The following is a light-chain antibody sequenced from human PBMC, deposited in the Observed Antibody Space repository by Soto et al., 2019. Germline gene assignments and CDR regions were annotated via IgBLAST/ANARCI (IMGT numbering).Light chain of an antibody. CDR2: DVS. Sequence: QSVLTQPASVSGSPGQSITISCTGTSSDVGGYKYVSWYQQHPGKASKLMISDVSNRPSGVSIRFSGSKSGNTASLTFSGFQAEDEADYYCSSYTSGSTRYVFGTGTKVTVL. J-gene: IGLJ1*01. V-gene: IGLV2-14*03. CDR3: SSYTSGSTRYV. CDR1: SSDVGGYKY.